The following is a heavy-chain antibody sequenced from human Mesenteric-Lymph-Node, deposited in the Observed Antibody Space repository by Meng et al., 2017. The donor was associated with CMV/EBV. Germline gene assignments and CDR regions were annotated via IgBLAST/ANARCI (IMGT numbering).Heavy chain of an antibody. J-gene: IGHJ4*02. V-gene: IGHV1-18*01. Sequence: ASVKVSCKASGYTFTSYGISWVRQAPGQGLEWMGWISAYNGNTNYAQKLQGRVTVSTDESTSTVYMELNSLESEDTAVYYCAREGKYCSSTNCYTGPFDQWGQGSLVTVSS. CDR3: AREGKYCSSTNCYTGPFDQ. CDR1: GYTFTSYG. CDR2: ISAYNGNT. D-gene: IGHD2-2*02.